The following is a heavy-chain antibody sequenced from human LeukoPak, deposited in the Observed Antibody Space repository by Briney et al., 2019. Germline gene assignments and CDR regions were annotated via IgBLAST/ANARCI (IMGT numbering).Heavy chain of an antibody. CDR2: IKSDGSST. V-gene: IGHV3-74*01. D-gene: IGHD1-1*01. J-gene: IGHJ4*02. CDR3: ARDLNWDLFDY. Sequence: GGSLRLSCAASGFTFSSYWMHWVRQAPGKGLVLVSRIKSDGSSTSYADSVKGRFTISRDNAKNTLYLQMNSLRAEDTAVYYCARDLNWDLFDYWGQGTLVTVSS. CDR1: GFTFSSYW.